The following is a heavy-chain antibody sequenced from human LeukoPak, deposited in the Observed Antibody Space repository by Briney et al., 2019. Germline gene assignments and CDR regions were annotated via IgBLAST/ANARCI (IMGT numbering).Heavy chain of an antibody. D-gene: IGHD6-13*01. CDR3: AREVLATGYSSSWYYDY. V-gene: IGHV1-46*01. CDR1: GYTFTSYY. Sequence: ASVKVSCKASGYTFTSYYMHWVRQAPGQGLEWMGIINPSGGSTSYAQKFQGRVTMTRDTSTSTVYMELSSLRSEDTAVYYCAREVLATGYSSSWYYDYWGQGTLVTVSS. CDR2: INPSGGST. J-gene: IGHJ4*02.